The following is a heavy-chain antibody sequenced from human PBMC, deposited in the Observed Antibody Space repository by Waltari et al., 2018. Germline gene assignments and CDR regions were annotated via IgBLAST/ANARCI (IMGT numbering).Heavy chain of an antibody. CDR3: ASPSYSSSSGDAFDI. J-gene: IGHJ3*02. D-gene: IGHD6-6*01. CDR1: GYTSTSYG. V-gene: IGHV1-18*01. Sequence: QVQLVQSGGEVKKPGASVKVSCKASGYTSTSYGISWVRQATGQGLEWMGWISAYNGNTKYAQKFQGRVSMTTETSTNTGYMELRSLRSDDTAVYYCASPSYSSSSGDAFDIWGQGTMVTVSS. CDR2: ISAYNGNT.